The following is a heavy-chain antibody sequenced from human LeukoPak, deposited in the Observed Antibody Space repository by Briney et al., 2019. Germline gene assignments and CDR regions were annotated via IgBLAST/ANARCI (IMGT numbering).Heavy chain of an antibody. J-gene: IGHJ4*02. CDR3: ARDSRTLYGSGSYYY. Sequence: GGSLRLSCAASGFTFSTYTMNWVRQAPGKGLEWVSSISTGSDYIYYADSVKGRFTISRDNAKNSLYLQMNSLRAEDTAVYYCARDSRTLYGSGSYYYWGQGTLVTVSS. CDR2: ISTGSDYI. CDR1: GFTFSTYT. V-gene: IGHV3-21*01. D-gene: IGHD3-10*01.